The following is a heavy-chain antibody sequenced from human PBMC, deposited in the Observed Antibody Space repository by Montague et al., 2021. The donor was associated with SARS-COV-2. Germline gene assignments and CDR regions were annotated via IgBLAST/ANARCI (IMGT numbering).Heavy chain of an antibody. CDR3: ARGRGSCSLDC. J-gene: IGHJ4*02. CDR2: VSYDGNIK. CDR1: GFTFSNYP. D-gene: IGHD2-15*01. Sequence: SLRLSCAASGFTFSNYPMHWVRQAPGKGLEWVAIVSYDGNIKYYGDSVKGRFTISRDKSKNTLYLQMNSLRADDTAIYYCARGRGSCSLDCWGQGTLVTVSS. V-gene: IGHV3-30-3*01.